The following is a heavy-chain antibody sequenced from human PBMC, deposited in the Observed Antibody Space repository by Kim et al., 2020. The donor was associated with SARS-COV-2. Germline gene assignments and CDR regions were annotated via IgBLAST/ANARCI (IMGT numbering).Heavy chain of an antibody. CDR3: ARDLHYGGNSGVYYGMDV. V-gene: IGHV4-4*02. CDR2: IYHSGST. D-gene: IGHD4-17*01. CDR1: GGSISSSNW. J-gene: IGHJ6*02. Sequence: SETLSLTCAVSGGSISSSNWWSWVRQPPGKGLEWIGEIYHSGSTNYNPSLKSRVTISVDKSKNQFSLKLSSVTAADTAVYYCARDLHYGGNSGVYYGMDVLAQGTTVTVSS.